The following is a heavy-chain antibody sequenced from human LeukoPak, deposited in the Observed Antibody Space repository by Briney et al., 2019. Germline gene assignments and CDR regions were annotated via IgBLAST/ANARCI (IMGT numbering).Heavy chain of an antibody. CDR1: GFTFDDYG. V-gene: IGHV3-20*04. CDR3: ARDRTRGWLQLLGWLDI. Sequence: GGSLRLSCAASGFTFDDYGMSWVRQAPGKGLEWVSGINWNGGSTGYADSVKGRFTISRDNAKNSLYLQMNSLRAEDTALYYCARDRTRGWLQLLGWLDIWGQGTMVTVSS. CDR2: INWNGGST. D-gene: IGHD5-24*01. J-gene: IGHJ3*02.